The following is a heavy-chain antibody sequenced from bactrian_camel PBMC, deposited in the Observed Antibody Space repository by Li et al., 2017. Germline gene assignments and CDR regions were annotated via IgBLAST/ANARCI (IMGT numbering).Heavy chain of an antibody. CDR2: IDADGRT. V-gene: IGHV3S42*01. Sequence: DVQLVESGGDSVRTGGSLRLSCAASGFSFARSCVAWFRQAPGKEREGVAAIDADGRTSYTESVKGRFTISRDNTKNTLYLQMNDLKPDDTAMYYCAAQRAIDDCRYEYTDWGQGTQVTVS. D-gene: IGHD4*01. CDR1: GFSFARSC. CDR3: AAQRAIDDCRYEYTD. J-gene: IGHJ4*01.